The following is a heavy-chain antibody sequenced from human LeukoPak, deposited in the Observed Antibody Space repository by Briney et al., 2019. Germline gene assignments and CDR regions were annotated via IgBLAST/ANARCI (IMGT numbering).Heavy chain of an antibody. Sequence: PGRSLRLSCAASGFTFSSYAMHWVRQAPAKGLEGVAAISYDGSNKNYADSVKGRFTISRDNSKNTLYLQMNSLRAEDTAVYYCARGYYYGSGSYLEVIYWGQGTLVTVSS. CDR3: ARGYYYGSGSYLEVIY. V-gene: IGHV3-30*04. CDR1: GFTFSSYA. D-gene: IGHD3-10*01. CDR2: ISYDGSNK. J-gene: IGHJ4*02.